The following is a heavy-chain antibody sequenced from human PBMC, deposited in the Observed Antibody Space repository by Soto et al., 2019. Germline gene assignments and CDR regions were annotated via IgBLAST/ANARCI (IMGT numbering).Heavy chain of an antibody. CDR3: ARDKITGLYDY. CDR2: INHSGST. Sequence: PSETPSLTCAVYGGSLSGYYWTWIRQPPGTELEWIGEINHSGSTNYNPSLKSRVTISVDTSKNQFSLKLTSMTAADTAVYYCARDKITGLYDYWGQGTLVTVSS. D-gene: IGHD2-8*02. V-gene: IGHV4-34*01. CDR1: GGSLSGYY. J-gene: IGHJ4*02.